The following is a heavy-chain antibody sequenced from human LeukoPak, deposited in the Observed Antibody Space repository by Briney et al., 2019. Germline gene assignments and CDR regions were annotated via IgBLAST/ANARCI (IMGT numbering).Heavy chain of an antibody. CDR2: IYYSGST. CDR3: ARGLSGEGDIDY. J-gene: IGHJ4*02. Sequence: SETLSLTCTVSGGSISSSSYYWGWIRQPPGKGLEWIGSIYYSGSTYYNPSLKSRVTISVDTSKNQFSLKLSSVTAADTAVYYCARGLSGEGDIDYWGQGTLVTVSS. D-gene: IGHD3-16*01. V-gene: IGHV4-39*07. CDR1: GGSISSSSYY.